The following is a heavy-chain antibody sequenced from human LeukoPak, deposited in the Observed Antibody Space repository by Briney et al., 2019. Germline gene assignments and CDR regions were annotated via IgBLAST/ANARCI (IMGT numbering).Heavy chain of an antibody. V-gene: IGHV3-48*04. CDR1: GFTFSSYT. D-gene: IGHD5-18*01. CDR2: ISSGGSTI. Sequence: GGSLRLSCAASGFTFSSYTMNWVRQAPGKGLEWVSYISSGGSTIYYADSVKGRFTISRDNAKNSLYLQMNSLRAEDTALYYCAREGQISYIYGENWFDPWGQGTLVTVSS. J-gene: IGHJ5*02. CDR3: AREGQISYIYGENWFDP.